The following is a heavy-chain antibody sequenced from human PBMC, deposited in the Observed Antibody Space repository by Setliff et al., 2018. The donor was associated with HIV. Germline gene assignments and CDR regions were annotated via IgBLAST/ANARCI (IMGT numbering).Heavy chain of an antibody. Sequence: PSETLSLTCAVYGGSFSGYYWSWIRQPPGKGLEWIGEINHSGSTNYNPSLKSRVTISVATSKKQFSLKLSSVTASDTAVYYCARLPGYCSSTGCQGYFDYWGQGTLVTVSS. V-gene: IGHV4-34*01. CDR1: GGSFSGYY. CDR3: ARLPGYCSSTGCQGYFDY. D-gene: IGHD2-2*01. J-gene: IGHJ4*02. CDR2: INHSGST.